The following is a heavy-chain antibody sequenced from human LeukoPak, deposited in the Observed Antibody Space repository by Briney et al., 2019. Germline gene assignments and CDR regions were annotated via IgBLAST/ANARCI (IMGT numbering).Heavy chain of an antibody. D-gene: IGHD2-21*02. CDR2: INPNSGGT. CDR3: ARELAYCGGDCPYGMDV. CDR1: GYTFTGYY. V-gene: IGHV1-2*04. Sequence: ASVKVSCKASGYTFTGYYMHWVRQAPGQGLEWMGWINPNSGGTNYAQKFQGWVTMTRDTSISTAYMELSRLRSDDTAVYCCARELAYCGGDCPYGMDVWGQGTTVTVSS. J-gene: IGHJ6*02.